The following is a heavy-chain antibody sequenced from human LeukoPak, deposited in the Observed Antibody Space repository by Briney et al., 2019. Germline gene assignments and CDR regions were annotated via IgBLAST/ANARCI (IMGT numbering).Heavy chain of an antibody. CDR2: ISYDGSNK. J-gene: IGHJ4*02. CDR1: GFTFSSYA. Sequence: GGSLRLSCAASGFTFSSYAMHWVRQAPGKGLEWVAVISYDGSNKYYADSVKGRFTISRDNAKNSLYLQMNSLRAEDTAVYYCARGPGTMATTLVYWGQGTLVTVSS. CDR3: ARGPGTMATTLVY. D-gene: IGHD5-24*01. V-gene: IGHV3-30-3*01.